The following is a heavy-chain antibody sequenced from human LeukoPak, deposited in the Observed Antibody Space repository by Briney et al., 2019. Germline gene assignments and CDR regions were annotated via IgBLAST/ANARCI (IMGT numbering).Heavy chain of an antibody. V-gene: IGHV3-7*01. CDR3: GYTNNFYH. CDR2: IKHDGSEE. D-gene: IGHD3-16*02. J-gene: IGHJ4*02. CDR1: GLSISGQW. Sequence: GGSLRLSCVASGLSISGQWMNWVRQAPGQGLEWVANIKHDGSEEYYVDSVKGRFTISRDDGRNSVSLQMNSVRAEDTAVYYCGYTNNFYHWGQGTLATVSS.